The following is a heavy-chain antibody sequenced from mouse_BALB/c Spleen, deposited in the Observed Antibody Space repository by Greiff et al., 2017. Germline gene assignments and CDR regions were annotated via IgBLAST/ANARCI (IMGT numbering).Heavy chain of an antibody. CDR2: IDPANGNT. J-gene: IGHJ3*01. CDR3: AGDYYCSSPFAY. V-gene: IGHV14-3*02. CDR1: GFNIKDSY. D-gene: IGHD1-1*01. Sequence: EVQRVESGAELVKPGASVKLSCTASGFNIKDSYMHWVKQRPEQGLEWIGRIDPANGNTKYDPKFQGKATITADTSSNTAYLQLISLTSEDTAVYYCAGDYYCSSPFAYWGQGTLVTVSA.